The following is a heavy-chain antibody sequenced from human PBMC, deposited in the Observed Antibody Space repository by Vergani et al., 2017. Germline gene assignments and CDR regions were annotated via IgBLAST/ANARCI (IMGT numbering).Heavy chain of an antibody. CDR1: GYSFTSYW. CDR3: ARLWEVRRGEHYYYSGMDV. CDR2: IYPGDSDT. D-gene: IGHD3-10*01. J-gene: IGHJ6*02. V-gene: IGHV5-51*01. Sequence: EVQLVQSGAEVKKPGESLKISCKGSGYSFTSYWIGWVRQMPGKGLEWMGIIYPGDSDTRCSPSFQGQVTITADKSISTAYLQWSSLKASDTAMYYCARLWEVRRGEHYYYSGMDVWGQGTTVTVSS.